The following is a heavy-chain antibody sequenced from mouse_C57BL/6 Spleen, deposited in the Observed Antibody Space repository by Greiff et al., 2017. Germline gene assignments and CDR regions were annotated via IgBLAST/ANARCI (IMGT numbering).Heavy chain of an antibody. CDR2: ISSGSSTI. CDR3: ANSYGPYYYAMDY. J-gene: IGHJ4*01. D-gene: IGHD1-1*01. CDR1: GFTFSDYG. Sequence: EVQVVESGGGLVKPGGSLKLSCAASGFTFSDYGMHWVRQAPETGLEWVAYISSGSSTIYYEDKVKGRFTISRDNAQSTLFLQMTSLTSEDTAMYYCANSYGPYYYAMDYGGQGTSVTVSS. V-gene: IGHV5-17*01.